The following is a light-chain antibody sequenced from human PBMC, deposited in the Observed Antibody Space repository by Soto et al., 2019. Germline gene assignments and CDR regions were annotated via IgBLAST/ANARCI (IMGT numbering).Light chain of an antibody. CDR3: LELSNWPT. J-gene: IGKJ4*01. CDR2: GAS. Sequence: EVVLTQSPGTLYLSRGERTTLACRASQSIGRSYLAWYQQKPGQAPRLLIYGASSRATGIPDRFSGSGSGTEFTLTISSLQTEYCGDYDSLELSNWPTLGEGTKVDIK. V-gene: IGKV3D-20*02. CDR1: QSIGRSY.